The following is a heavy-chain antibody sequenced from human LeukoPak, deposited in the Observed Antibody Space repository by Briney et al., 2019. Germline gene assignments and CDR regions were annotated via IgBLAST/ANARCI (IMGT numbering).Heavy chain of an antibody. Sequence: GESLKISCKCSGYSFISYWIGWVRQMPGKGLEWMGIIYPGDSHTRYSPSFQGQVTISADRSISTAYLQWSSLKASDTAMYYCARLGEDPVDYWGQGTLVTVSS. D-gene: IGHD3-10*01. CDR1: GYSFISYW. J-gene: IGHJ4*02. V-gene: IGHV5-51*01. CDR2: IYPGDSHT. CDR3: ARLGEDPVDY.